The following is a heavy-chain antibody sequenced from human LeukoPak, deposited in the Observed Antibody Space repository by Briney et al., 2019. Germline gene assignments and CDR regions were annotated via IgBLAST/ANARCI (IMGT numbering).Heavy chain of an antibody. J-gene: IGHJ6*02. V-gene: IGHV4-39*01. CDR3: ARVYGITTTVTSYYYYGMDV. D-gene: IGHD4-17*01. CDR2: IYYSGST. CDR1: GGSISSSSYY. Sequence: LETLSLTCTVSGGSISSSSYYWGWIRQPPGKGLEWIGSIYYSGSTYYNPSLKSRVTISVDTSKNQFSLKLSSVTAADTAVYYCARVYGITTTVTSYYYYGMDVWGQGTTVTVSS.